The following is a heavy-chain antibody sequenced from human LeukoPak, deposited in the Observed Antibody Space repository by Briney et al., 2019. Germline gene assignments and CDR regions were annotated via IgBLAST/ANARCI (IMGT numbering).Heavy chain of an antibody. J-gene: IGHJ4*02. CDR1: GGTFISYA. Sequence: ASVKVSCKASGGTFISYAISWVRQAPGQGLEWMGGIIPIFGTANYAQKFQGRVTITADESTSTAYMELSSLRSEDTAVYYCATLEGVAAGYYWGQGTLVTVSS. CDR3: ATLEGVAAGYY. V-gene: IGHV1-69*13. CDR2: IIPIFGTA. D-gene: IGHD6-13*01.